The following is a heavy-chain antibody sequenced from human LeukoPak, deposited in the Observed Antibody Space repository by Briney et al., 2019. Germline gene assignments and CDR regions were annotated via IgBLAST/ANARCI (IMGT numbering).Heavy chain of an antibody. CDR1: GGSISSGSYY. Sequence: PSETLSLTCTVSGGSISSGSYYWSWIRQPAGKGLEWIGRTYASGSTNYNSSLKSRVTISVDTSKNQFSLKLSSVTAADTAVYYCARHAQRYYYDSSGYYSTVHYYYMDVWGKGTTVTIS. CDR2: TYASGST. D-gene: IGHD3-22*01. V-gene: IGHV4-61*02. J-gene: IGHJ6*03. CDR3: ARHAQRYYYDSSGYYSTVHYYYMDV.